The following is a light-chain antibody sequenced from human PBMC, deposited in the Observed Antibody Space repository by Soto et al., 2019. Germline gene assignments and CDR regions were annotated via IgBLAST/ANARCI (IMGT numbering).Light chain of an antibody. J-gene: IGKJ1*01. CDR3: QHFVNSLTWT. CDR2: GAS. CDR1: QSVSSTY. V-gene: IGKV3-20*01. Sequence: EIVLTQSPVPRSLSPGERAPLSCRPSQSVSSTYLIWYQQKPGQAPRLLIYGASSMATGVPDRFSGGGSGTDFTLTISRLEPDDFAVYYCQHFVNSLTWTFGQGTKVEIK.